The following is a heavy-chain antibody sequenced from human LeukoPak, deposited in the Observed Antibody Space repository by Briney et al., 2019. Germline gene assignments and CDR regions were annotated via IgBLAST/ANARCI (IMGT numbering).Heavy chain of an antibody. CDR2: IRAYNGNT. V-gene: IGHV1-18*01. D-gene: IGHD1-26*01. CDR1: GYTFTSYG. Sequence: ASVKVSCKASGYTFTSYGISWVRQAPGQGLEWMGWIRAYNGNTNYAQKLQGRVTMTTDTSTSIVYMELRSLRSDDTAVYYCARHTDAGATDIDYWGQGTLVTVSS. J-gene: IGHJ4*02. CDR3: ARHTDAGATDIDY.